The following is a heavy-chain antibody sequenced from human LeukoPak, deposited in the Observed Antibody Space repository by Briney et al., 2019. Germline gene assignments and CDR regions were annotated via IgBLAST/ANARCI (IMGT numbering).Heavy chain of an antibody. V-gene: IGHV4-34*01. CDR2: INHSGST. J-gene: IGHJ4*02. CDR3: ARGAAYSYGYLTDY. CDR1: GGSFSGYY. Sequence: SETLSLTCAVYGGSFSGYYWSWIRQPPGKGLEWIGEINHSGSTNYNPSLKSRVTISVDTSKNQFSLELSSVTAADTAVYYCARGAAYSYGYLTDYWGQGTLVTVSS. D-gene: IGHD5-18*01.